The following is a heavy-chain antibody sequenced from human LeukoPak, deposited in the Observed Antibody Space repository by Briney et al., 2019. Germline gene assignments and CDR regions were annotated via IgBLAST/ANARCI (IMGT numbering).Heavy chain of an antibody. Sequence: SETLSLTCSVSDDSITKYYWTWIRQPPGKGLEWIGYVDHTGSTNFNPSLNGRVSISRDTTKNLFSLRLRSVTAADTAVYYCARGTKDLVGITWYYYMDVWGKGTTVTVSS. V-gene: IGHV4-59*01. D-gene: IGHD2-2*01. J-gene: IGHJ6*03. CDR3: ARGTKDLVGITWYYYMDV. CDR2: VDHTGST. CDR1: DDSITKYY.